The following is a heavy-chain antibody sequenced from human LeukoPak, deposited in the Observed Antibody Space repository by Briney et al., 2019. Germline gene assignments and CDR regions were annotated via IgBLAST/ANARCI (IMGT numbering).Heavy chain of an antibody. J-gene: IGHJ4*02. D-gene: IGHD3-3*01. CDR1: GGSTSNYF. V-gene: IGHV4-4*07. CDR3: ARDPEGHGYYFDY. CDR2: IHTSGST. Sequence: SETLSLTCTVSGGSTSNYFCTWLRQSAGKGLEWIGRIHTSGSTNYNPSLKSRVSMSVGTSKNQFSLKLSSVTAADTAVYYCARDPEGHGYYFDYWGQGALVTVSS.